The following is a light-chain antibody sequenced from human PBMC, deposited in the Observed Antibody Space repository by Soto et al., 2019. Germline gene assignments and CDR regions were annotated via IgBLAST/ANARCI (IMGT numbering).Light chain of an antibody. CDR3: QVWDISDHYV. CDR1: DIGSKS. CDR2: DND. Sequence: SYELTQPPSVAVAPGQTARITCGGDDIGSKSVHWYQHKPGQAPVLVVHDNDDRPSEIPARFSGSNSGNTATLTISRVEAGDEADFYCQVWDISDHYVFGSGTTVPAL. J-gene: IGLJ1*01. V-gene: IGLV3-21*02.